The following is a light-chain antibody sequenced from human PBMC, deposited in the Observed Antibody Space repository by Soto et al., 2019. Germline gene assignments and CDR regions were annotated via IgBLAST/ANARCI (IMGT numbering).Light chain of an antibody. J-gene: IGKJ1*01. V-gene: IGKV3-15*01. CDR2: GAS. Sequence: EIVMTQSPATLSVWPGQRASLCCRASQTINNNVAWYQLKDGQVPRLVIYGASTRATDIPAWFSGSGSGTEFTLTISSLQSEDFAEYHCQKYNNWPQTFGQGTTVDIK. CDR3: QKYNNWPQT. CDR1: QTINNN.